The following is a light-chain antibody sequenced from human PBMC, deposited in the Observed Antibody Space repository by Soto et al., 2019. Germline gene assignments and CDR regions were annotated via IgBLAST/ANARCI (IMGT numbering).Light chain of an antibody. Sequence: DIQMPQSPSTLSASVGDRVAITCRASPNTNSKLAWYQKKPGKAPKLLISDAYNLESGVPSRFSVRVSGTEFTLTIGGLQPDDFATSYYQQYDTYVRYTVGQGTTLDIK. CDR2: DAY. J-gene: IGKJ2*01. V-gene: IGKV1-5*01. CDR3: QQYDTYVRYT. CDR1: PNTNSK.